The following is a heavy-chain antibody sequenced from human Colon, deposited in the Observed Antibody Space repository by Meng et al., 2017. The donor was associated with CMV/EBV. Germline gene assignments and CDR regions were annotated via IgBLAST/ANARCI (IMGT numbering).Heavy chain of an antibody. CDR1: GFTVSTNF. J-gene: IGHJ6*02. D-gene: IGHD3-10*01. CDR2: IYSGGST. CDR3: AKGHQYYGSGGYGYYCGMDV. V-gene: IGHV3-53*01. Sequence: GEPLKISCAASGFTVSTNFMNWVRQAPGRGLEWVSVIYSGGSTYYADSVKGRFTISRDNAMTTLYLQMNSLSTEDSAVYFCAKGHQYYGSGGYGYYCGMDVWGQGTTVTVSS.